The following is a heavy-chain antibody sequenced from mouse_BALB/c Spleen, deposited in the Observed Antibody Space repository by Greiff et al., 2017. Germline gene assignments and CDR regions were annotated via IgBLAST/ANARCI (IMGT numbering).Heavy chain of an antibody. V-gene: IGHV5-12-1*01. Sequence: EVKVVESGGGLVKPGGSLKLSCAASGFAFSSYDMSWVRQTPEKRLEWVAYISSGGGSTYYPDTVKGRFTISRDNAKNTLYLQMSSLKSEDTAMYYCARHRGPYYYAMDYWGQGTSVTVSS. J-gene: IGHJ4*01. D-gene: IGHD3-3*01. CDR2: ISSGGGST. CDR3: ARHRGPYYYAMDY. CDR1: GFAFSSYD.